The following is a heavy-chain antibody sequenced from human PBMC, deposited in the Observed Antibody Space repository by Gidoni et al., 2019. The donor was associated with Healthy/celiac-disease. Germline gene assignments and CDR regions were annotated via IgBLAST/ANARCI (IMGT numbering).Heavy chain of an antibody. D-gene: IGHD3-22*01. Sequence: QVQLVESGGGVGQPGRSLRLSCAGSGFTFSSYAMHWVRQAPGKGLEWVAVISYDGSNKYYADSVKGRFTISRDNSKNTLYLQMNSLRAEDTAVYYCARAHARDYYDTWGQGTLVTVSS. CDR1: GFTFSSYA. CDR3: ARAHARDYYDT. CDR2: ISYDGSNK. V-gene: IGHV3-30*04. J-gene: IGHJ5*02.